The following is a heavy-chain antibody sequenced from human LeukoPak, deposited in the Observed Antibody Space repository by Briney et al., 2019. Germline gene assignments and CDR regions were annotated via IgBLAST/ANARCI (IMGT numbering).Heavy chain of an antibody. D-gene: IGHD4-17*01. V-gene: IGHV3-23*01. CDR3: APLGVTTWLDY. CDR1: GFTFSSYV. Sequence: GGSLRLSCAASGFTFSSYVMSWVRQAPGKGLEWVSGFSASGGTSHYADSVKGRFIISRDNSKNMLFLQMNSLRAEDTAVYYCAPLGVTTWLDYWGQGTLVTVSS. CDR2: FSASGGTS. J-gene: IGHJ4*02.